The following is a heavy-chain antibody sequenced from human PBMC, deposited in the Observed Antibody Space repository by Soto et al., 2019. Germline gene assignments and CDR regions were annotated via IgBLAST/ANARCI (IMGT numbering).Heavy chain of an antibody. J-gene: IGHJ5*02. CDR1: GGTISGYY. Sequence: ETLSLTCSVSGGTISGYYWTWIRQPAGKGLEWIGRIYSSGNTKYNPSLQSRVTMSLDTSNNQFSLRLTSVTAADTAVYSCARGQRFSDWFDPLGEGTLVTVS. D-gene: IGHD3-3*01. CDR2: IYSSGNT. CDR3: ARGQRFSDWFDP. V-gene: IGHV4-4*07.